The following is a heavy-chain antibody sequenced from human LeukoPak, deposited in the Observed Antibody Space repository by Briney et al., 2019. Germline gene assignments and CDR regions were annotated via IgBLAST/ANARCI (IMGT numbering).Heavy chain of an antibody. CDR1: GGSFSGYY. CDR3: ARSSYFNVGGMDV. CDR2: INHSGST. V-gene: IGHV4-34*01. J-gene: IGHJ6*02. Sequence: SEALSLTCAVYGGSFSGYYWSWIRQPPGKGLEWIGEINHSGSTNYNPSLKSRVTISVDTSKNLFSLKLSSVTAADTAVYYCARSSYFNVGGMDVWGQGTTVTVSS. D-gene: IGHD2/OR15-2a*01.